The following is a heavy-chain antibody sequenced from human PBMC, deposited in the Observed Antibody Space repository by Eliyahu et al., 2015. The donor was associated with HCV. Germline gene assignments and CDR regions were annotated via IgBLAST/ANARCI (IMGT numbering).Heavy chain of an antibody. J-gene: IGHJ4*02. D-gene: IGHD3-16*02. V-gene: IGHV1-18*04. CDR3: ARDWGEYLWGPYRHEPH. Sequence: QVQLVQSGAEVKKPGASVKVSCKXSGYAFTSXGISWVXQAPGQGLEWMGWXSTYNGDTNYAQNLQGRVTMTTDTSTSTAYMELRSLRSDDTAVYYCARDWGEYLWGPYRHEPHWGQGTLVTVSS. CDR2: XSTYNGDT. CDR1: GYAFTSXG.